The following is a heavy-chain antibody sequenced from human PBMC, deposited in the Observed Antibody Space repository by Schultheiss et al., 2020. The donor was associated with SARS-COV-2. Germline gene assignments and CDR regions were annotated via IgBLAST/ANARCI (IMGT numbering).Heavy chain of an antibody. CDR1: GFTFSSYA. V-gene: IGHV3-30-3*01. CDR2: ISYDGSNK. CDR3: ARDISSWRY. D-gene: IGHD6-13*01. Sequence: GGSLRLSCAASGFTFSSYAMHWVRQAPGKGLEWVAVISYDGSNKYYADSVKGRFTISRDNSKNTLYLQMNSLRAEDTAVYYCARDISSWRYWGQGTLVTVSS. J-gene: IGHJ4*02.